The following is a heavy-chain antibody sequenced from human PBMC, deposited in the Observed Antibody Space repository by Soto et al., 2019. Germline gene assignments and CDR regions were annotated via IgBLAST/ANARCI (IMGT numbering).Heavy chain of an antibody. D-gene: IGHD6-19*01. CDR2: ISYDGSNK. V-gene: IGHV3-30*18. CDR1: GFTFSSYG. Sequence: GGSLRLSCAASGFTFSSYGMHWVRQAPGKGLEWVAVISYDGSNKYYADSVKGRFTISRDNSKNTLYLQMNSLRAEDTAVYYCAKDRSEGIAVAGPFDHWGQGTLVTVSS. CDR3: AKDRSEGIAVAGPFDH. J-gene: IGHJ4*02.